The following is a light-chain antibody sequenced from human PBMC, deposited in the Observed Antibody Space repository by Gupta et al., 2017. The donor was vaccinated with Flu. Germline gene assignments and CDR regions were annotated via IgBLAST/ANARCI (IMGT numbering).Light chain of an antibody. CDR1: QSVNRN. CDR3: LQYYSWPPLT. Sequence: ATLSVSPGETASLSCRASQSVNRNLAWYQQRDGQAPRLLLYAASTRATGIPARISGSGSETEFTLTINSLQSEDFAVYYCLQYYSWPPLTFGGGTKVDIE. J-gene: IGKJ4*01. CDR2: AAS. V-gene: IGKV3-15*01.